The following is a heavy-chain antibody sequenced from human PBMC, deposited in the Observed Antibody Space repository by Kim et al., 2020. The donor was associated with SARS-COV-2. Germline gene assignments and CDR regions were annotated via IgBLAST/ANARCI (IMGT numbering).Heavy chain of an antibody. V-gene: IGHV3-23*01. D-gene: IGHD2-2*01. CDR2: FSGIGRST. CDR1: GFTFSSYA. CDR3: AKGQDIVVVPAAITRTNYYYGMDV. J-gene: IGHJ6*02. Sequence: GGSLRLSCAAYGFTFSSYAISWVRQAPGKGLEFVSAFSGIGRSTSYADSVKGRFTISRDNSTSTLYLQMNSLRAEDTAVYYCAKGQDIVVVPAAITRTNYYYGMDVWCQGTTVTVSS.